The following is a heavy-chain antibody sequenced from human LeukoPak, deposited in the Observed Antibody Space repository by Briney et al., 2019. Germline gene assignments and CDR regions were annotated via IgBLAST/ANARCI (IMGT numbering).Heavy chain of an antibody. V-gene: IGHV3-21*01. CDR1: GFTFSSYS. CDR2: ISSSSSYI. D-gene: IGHD2-2*01. Sequence: GGSLRLSCAASGFTFSSYSMNWVRQAPGKGLEWVSSISSSSSYIYYADSVKGRFTISRDNAKNSLYLQMNSLRAEDTAVYYCARRRDIVVVPAAYNWFDPWGQGTLVTVSS. CDR3: ARRRDIVVVPAAYNWFDP. J-gene: IGHJ5*02.